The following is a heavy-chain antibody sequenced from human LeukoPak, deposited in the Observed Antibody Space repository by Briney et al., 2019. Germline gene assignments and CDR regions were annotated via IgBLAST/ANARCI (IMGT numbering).Heavy chain of an antibody. J-gene: IGHJ4*02. D-gene: IGHD3-22*01. V-gene: IGHV4-61*09. CDR3: AYYYDSSGFYPEMS. CDR1: GGSVSTDNYC. Sequence: PSETLSLTCTVSGGSVSTDNYCWSWIRQPAGKGLEWIGHIYTSGSTIYNPSLKSRVTISIDTSENQFSLKLSSVTAADTAVYYCAYYYDSSGFYPEMSWGQGILVTVSS. CDR2: IYTSGST.